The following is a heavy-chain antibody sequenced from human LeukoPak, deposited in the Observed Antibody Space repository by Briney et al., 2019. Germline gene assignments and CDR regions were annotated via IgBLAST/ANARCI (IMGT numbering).Heavy chain of an antibody. Sequence: ASVKVSCKASGYTFTGYYMHWVRPAPGQGLEWMGWINPNSGGTNYAQKFQGRVTMTRDTSISTAYMELSRLRSDDTAVYYCARESDTAMVFDYWGQGTLVTVSS. CDR2: INPNSGGT. CDR3: ARESDTAMVFDY. J-gene: IGHJ4*02. D-gene: IGHD5-18*01. CDR1: GYTFTGYY. V-gene: IGHV1-2*02.